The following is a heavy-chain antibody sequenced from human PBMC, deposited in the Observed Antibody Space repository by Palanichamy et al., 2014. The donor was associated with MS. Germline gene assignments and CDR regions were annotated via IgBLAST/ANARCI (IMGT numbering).Heavy chain of an antibody. Sequence: EVQLLEVWGRPGTSGGSLRLSCAASGFTFSNYAMSWVRQAPGKGLEWVSSISGRGDSTYYADSVKGRFTISRDNSKNALYLQISSPRAEDTAVYYCAKEYGGRTYYFHYWGQGTLVSVSS. V-gene: IGHV3-23*01. CDR2: ISGRGDST. CDR3: AKEYGGRTYYFHY. D-gene: IGHD4-23*01. J-gene: IGHJ4*02. CDR1: GFTFSNYA.